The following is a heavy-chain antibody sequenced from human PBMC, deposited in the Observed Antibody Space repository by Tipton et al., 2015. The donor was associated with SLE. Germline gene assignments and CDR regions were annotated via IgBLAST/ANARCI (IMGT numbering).Heavy chain of an antibody. V-gene: IGHV1-2*06. J-gene: IGHJ6*02. CDR2: INPNSGGT. Sequence: QSGAEVKKPGASVKVSCKASGYTFTGYYMHWVRQAPGQGLEWMGRINPNSGGTNYAQKFQGRVTMTRDTSISTAYMELSRLRSDDTAVYYCAIENTAMVALSYYYYGMDVWGQGTTVTVSS. CDR3: AIENTAMVALSYYYYGMDV. D-gene: IGHD5-18*01. CDR1: GYTFTGYY.